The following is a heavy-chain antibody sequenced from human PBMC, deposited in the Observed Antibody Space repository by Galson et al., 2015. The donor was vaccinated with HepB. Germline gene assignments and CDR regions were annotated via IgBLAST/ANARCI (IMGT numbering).Heavy chain of an antibody. J-gene: IGHJ2*01. CDR2: ISSTGTTI. D-gene: IGHD5-18*01. Sequence: SLRLSCAASGFIFGTYTFNWVRRAPGKDLEWISYISSTGTTIYYADSVKGRFTISRDNAENSLSLQMSSLRDEDTAVYYCVRVAIDTTIFRGYWYFDLWGRGTLVTVSS. CDR1: GFIFGTYT. V-gene: IGHV3-48*02. CDR3: VRVAIDTTIFRGYWYFDL.